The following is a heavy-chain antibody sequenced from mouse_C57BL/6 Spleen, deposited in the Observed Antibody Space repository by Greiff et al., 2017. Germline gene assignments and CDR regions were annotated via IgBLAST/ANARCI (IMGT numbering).Heavy chain of an antibody. CDR2: IDPGNSYT. CDR1: GYTFTSYW. Sequence: QVQLQQPGAELVMPGASVKLSCKASGYTFTSYWMHWVKQRPGQGLEWIGEIDPGNSYTKYNQKFKGKSTLTVDQSSRTAYMQLSSRTSEDSAVYYCARMHYSRDDWGQGTSVTGSS. J-gene: IGHJ4*01. CDR3: ARMHYSRDD. V-gene: IGHV1-69*01.